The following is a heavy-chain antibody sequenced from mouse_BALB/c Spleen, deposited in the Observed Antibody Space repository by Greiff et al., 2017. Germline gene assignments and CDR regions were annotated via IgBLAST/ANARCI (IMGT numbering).Heavy chain of an antibody. CDR1: GYSITSDYA. Sequence: DVQLVESGPGLVKPSQSLSLTCTVTGYSITSDYAWNWIRQFPGNKLEWMGYISYSGSTSYNPSLKSRISITRDTSKNQFFLQLNSVTTEDTATYYCAIYGNYAMDYWGQGTSVTVSS. CDR3: AIYGNYAMDY. J-gene: IGHJ4*01. D-gene: IGHD2-1*01. CDR2: ISYSGST. V-gene: IGHV3-2*02.